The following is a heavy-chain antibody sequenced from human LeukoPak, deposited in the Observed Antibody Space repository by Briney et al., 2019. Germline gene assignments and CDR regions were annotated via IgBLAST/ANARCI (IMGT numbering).Heavy chain of an antibody. CDR1: GHTFTSHD. CDR2: MSPKSGNT. D-gene: IGHD2-8*01. CDR3: TREKDCADGICYED. V-gene: IGHV1-8*01. Sequence: GASVKVSCKASGHTFTSHDINWVRQATGLVLEWLGWMSPKSGNTGYAQKFQGRVTMTRDTSISTAYMELSSLRFDDTAVYFCTREKDCADGICYEDWGQGTLVTVSS. J-gene: IGHJ4*02.